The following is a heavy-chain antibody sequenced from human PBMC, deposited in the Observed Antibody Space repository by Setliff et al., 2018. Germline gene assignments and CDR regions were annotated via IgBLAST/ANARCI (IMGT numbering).Heavy chain of an antibody. V-gene: IGHV3-72*01. CDR1: GFNFNDHY. J-gene: IGHJ4*02. D-gene: IGHD1-20*01. CDR2: IRNRAKSYST. CDR3: VRGYPTTDY. Sequence: QPGGSLRLSCAASGFNFNDHYIDWVRQAPGKGLEWVGRIRNRAKSYSTEYAASVKGRFTFSRDDSKNSVYLHMNSLQTEDTAVYYCVRGYPTTDYWGQGTLVTVSS.